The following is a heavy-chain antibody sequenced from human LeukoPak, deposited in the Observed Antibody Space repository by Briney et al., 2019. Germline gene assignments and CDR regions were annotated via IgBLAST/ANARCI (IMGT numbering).Heavy chain of an antibody. D-gene: IGHD1-7*01. V-gene: IGHV1-2*02. CDR3: ARDLDNWNYDPFDY. J-gene: IGHJ4*02. CDR2: INPDSGGT. CDR1: GYTFTAHY. Sequence: ASVKVSCKTSGYTFTAHYLHWVRQAPGQGLQWMGWINPDSGGTNYAQTFQGRVTMSSDTSVDTAYMKLTSLTSDDSAVYYCARDLDNWNYDPFDYWGQGTLVTVSS.